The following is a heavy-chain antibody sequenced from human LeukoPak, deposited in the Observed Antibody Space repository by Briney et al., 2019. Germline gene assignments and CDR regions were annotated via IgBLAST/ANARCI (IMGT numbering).Heavy chain of an antibody. Sequence: SETLSLTCTVSGYSISTGYYWDWIRQPPGKGLEWVGEINHSGSTNYNPSLKSRVTILLHTSKNHFSLNLSSVTAADTAVYYCARRPRGVIIKSWFDSWGQGTLVTVSS. D-gene: IGHD3-10*01. CDR2: INHSGST. J-gene: IGHJ5*01. CDR1: GYSISTGYY. V-gene: IGHV4-38-2*02. CDR3: ARRPRGVIIKSWFDS.